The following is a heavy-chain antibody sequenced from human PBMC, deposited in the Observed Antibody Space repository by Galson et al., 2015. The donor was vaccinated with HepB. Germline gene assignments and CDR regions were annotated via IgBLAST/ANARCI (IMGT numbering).Heavy chain of an antibody. V-gene: IGHV1-18*01. CDR3: ARDHDSGWYSFHY. CDR2: ISPYNGDT. D-gene: IGHD6-19*01. Sequence: SVKVSCKASGYTFTSYGISWVRQAPGQGLEWMGWISPYNGDTNYAQKLQGRFTMTTDTSTSTAYMELGSLRSDDTAIYYCARDHDSGWYSFHYWGQGTLVTVSS. J-gene: IGHJ4*02. CDR1: GYTFTSYG.